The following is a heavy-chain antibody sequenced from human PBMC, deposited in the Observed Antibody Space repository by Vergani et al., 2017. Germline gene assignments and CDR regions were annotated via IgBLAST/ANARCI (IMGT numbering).Heavy chain of an antibody. V-gene: IGHV3-73*01. J-gene: IGHJ5*02. D-gene: IGHD1-26*01. CDR3: TRHDSYYGYAWFDP. CDR2: IRSKANSYAT. Sequence: EVQLVESGGGLVQPGGSLKLSCAASGFTFSGSAMHWVRQASGKGLEWVGRIRSKANSYATAYAASVNGRFTISRDDSKNTAYLQMNSLKTEDTAVYYCTRHDSYYGYAWFDPWGQGTLVTVSS. CDR1: GFTFSGSA.